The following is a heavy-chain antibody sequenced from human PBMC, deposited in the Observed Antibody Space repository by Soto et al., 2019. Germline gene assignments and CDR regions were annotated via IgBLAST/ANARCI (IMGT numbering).Heavy chain of an antibody. D-gene: IGHD3-3*01. CDR3: ARDSPYDFWSGYSNAFDI. J-gene: IGHJ3*02. V-gene: IGHV4-31*03. CDR2: IYYSGST. Sequence: SETLSLTCTVSGGSISSGGYYWIWIRHHPGKGLEWIGYIYYSGSTYYSPSLKSRVTISLDTSKNQFSLKLSSVTAADTAVYYCARDSPYDFWSGYSNAFDIWGQGTMVT. CDR1: GGSISSGGYY.